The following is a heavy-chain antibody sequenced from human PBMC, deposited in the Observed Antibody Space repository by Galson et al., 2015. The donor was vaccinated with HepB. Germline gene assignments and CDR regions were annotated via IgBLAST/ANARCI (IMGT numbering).Heavy chain of an antibody. J-gene: IGHJ4*02. V-gene: IGHV3-23*01. Sequence: SLRLSCAGSGFTFSTYAMSWVRQAPGKGLEWVSAISGSGGSTFYADSVKGRFTISRDNSKNTLYLQMNSLRAEDTAVYYCAKVPREYSGYDGVDYWGQGTLVTVSS. CDR2: ISGSGGST. CDR3: AKVPREYSGYDGVDY. D-gene: IGHD5-12*01. CDR1: GFTFSTYA.